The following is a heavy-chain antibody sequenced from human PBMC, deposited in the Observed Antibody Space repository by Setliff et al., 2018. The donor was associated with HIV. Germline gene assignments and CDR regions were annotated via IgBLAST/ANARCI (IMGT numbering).Heavy chain of an antibody. V-gene: IGHV4-39*01. Sequence: PSETLSLTCTVSGGSIRSSSYYWAWLRQSPGKGLEWIGSMFYSGSSYSNPSLKSRVTISIDTSKNQFSLKLSSVTAADTAVYYCTRHAPGSDYGDAYYFDYWGQGRLVTVSS. CDR1: GGSIRSSSYY. J-gene: IGHJ4*02. CDR2: MFYSGSS. D-gene: IGHD4-17*01. CDR3: TRHAPGSDYGDAYYFDY.